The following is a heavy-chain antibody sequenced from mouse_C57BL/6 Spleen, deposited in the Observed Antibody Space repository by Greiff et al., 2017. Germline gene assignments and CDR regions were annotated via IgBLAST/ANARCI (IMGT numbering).Heavy chain of an antibody. CDR1: GYAFSSYW. CDR3: ARSYDGYSYYYAMDY. D-gene: IGHD2-3*01. J-gene: IGHJ4*01. Sequence: QVQLQQSGAELVKPGASVKISCKASGYAFSSYWMNWVKQRPGKGLEWIGQIYPGDGDTNYNGKFKGKATLTADKSSSTAYMQLSSLTSEDSAVYFCARSYDGYSYYYAMDYWGQGTSVTVSS. V-gene: IGHV1-80*01. CDR2: IYPGDGDT.